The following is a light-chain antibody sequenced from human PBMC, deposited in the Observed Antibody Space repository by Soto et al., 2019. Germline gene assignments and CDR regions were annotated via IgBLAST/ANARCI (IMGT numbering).Light chain of an antibody. CDR3: QQANSFPPT. V-gene: IGKV1-12*01. J-gene: IGKJ4*01. CDR1: QGISSW. Sequence: DIQMTQSQSSVSASVGDRVTITCRASQGISSWLAWYQQKPGKAPNLLIHTASSVQSGVPSRFSGSGPRTDFTPTISSLQPQDFATYYCQQANSFPPTLGGGTTV. CDR2: TAS.